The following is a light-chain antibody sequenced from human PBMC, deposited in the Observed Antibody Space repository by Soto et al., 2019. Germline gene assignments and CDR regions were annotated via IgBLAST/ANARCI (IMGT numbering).Light chain of an antibody. V-gene: IGLV1-40*01. Sequence: QSVLTEPPSVSGAPGQRVTISCTGSSSNIGAGYDVHWYQQLPGTAPKLLIYANSNRPSGVLDRFSGSKSGTSASLAITGLQAEDEADYYCQSYDSSLSAYVFGTGTKLTVL. CDR1: SSNIGAGYD. CDR3: QSYDSSLSAYV. J-gene: IGLJ1*01. CDR2: ANS.